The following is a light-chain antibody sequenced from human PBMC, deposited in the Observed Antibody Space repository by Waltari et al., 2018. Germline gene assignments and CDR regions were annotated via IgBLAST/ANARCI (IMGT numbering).Light chain of an antibody. CDR2: EVS. CDR3: MQSVQHTWT. V-gene: IGKV2D-29*01. CDR1: QSLLHSDGMTY. Sequence: DIVMTQTPLSLSVTPGQPASISCKSRQSLLHSDGMTYLYWYFQKPGQPPQLLISEVSNRFSGVAARFSGSGSGTDFTLKISRVETEDVGVYYCMQSVQHTWTFGQGTKVEIK. J-gene: IGKJ1*01.